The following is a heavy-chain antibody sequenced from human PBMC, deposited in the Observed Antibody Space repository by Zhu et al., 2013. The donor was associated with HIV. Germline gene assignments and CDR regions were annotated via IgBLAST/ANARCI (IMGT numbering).Heavy chain of an antibody. CDR2: ISGYDENT. J-gene: IGHJ4*02. Sequence: QVQLVQSGPEVKKPGASVKVSCKASGYTFTSFGISWVRQAPGQGLEWMGWISGYDENTNYAQILQGRVTMTTDTTTNTAHMELRSLRSDDTAVYYCARDRSGAPFYDSVGQTVDYWGQGTLVTVSS. V-gene: IGHV1-18*01. CDR1: GYTFTSFG. D-gene: IGHD3-22*01. CDR3: ARDRSGAPFYDSVGQTVDY.